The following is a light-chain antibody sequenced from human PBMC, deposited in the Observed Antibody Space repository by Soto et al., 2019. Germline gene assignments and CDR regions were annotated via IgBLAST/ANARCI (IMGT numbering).Light chain of an antibody. V-gene: IGKV3-20*01. J-gene: IGKJ2*01. CDR1: QSVSSNS. CDR2: SAS. Sequence: EIVLTQSPGTLSLSPGERATLSCRASQSVSSNSLAWYLQKPGQAPRLLIYSASSRATGIPDRFSGSGSGTDFTLTISRLDPEDFAVYYCQLYGTSPVFSFGRGTRLEIK. CDR3: QLYGTSPVFS.